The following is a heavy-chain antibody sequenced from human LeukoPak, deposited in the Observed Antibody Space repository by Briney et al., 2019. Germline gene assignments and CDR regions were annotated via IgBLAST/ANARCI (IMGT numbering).Heavy chain of an antibody. CDR2: IKSKTDGGTT. CDR3: TGMIVVGTTDY. D-gene: IGHD3-22*01. V-gene: IGHV3-15*01. Sequence: GGSLRLSCAASGFTFSNAWMSWVRQAPGKGLEWVGRIKSKTDGGTTDYAAPVKGRFTISRDDSKNTLYLQMNSLKTEDTAVYYCTGMIVVGTTDYWGQGTLVTVSS. CDR1: GFTFSNAW. J-gene: IGHJ4*02.